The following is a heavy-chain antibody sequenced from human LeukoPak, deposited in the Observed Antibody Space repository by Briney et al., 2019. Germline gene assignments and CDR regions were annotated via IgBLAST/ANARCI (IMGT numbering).Heavy chain of an antibody. J-gene: IGHJ5*02. CDR2: TSSSRSYI. CDR1: GFTLCRYR. D-gene: IGHD3-22*01. Sequence: PGGCLRLSCAASGFTLCRYRMNWGRQTPGKGGEWVSSTSSSRSYIYYAESVKGRFTISRDNAKNSLYLQMNSLRAEDTAVYYCARDHYYDSSGYYPWGQGTLVTVSS. CDR3: ARDHYYDSSGYYP. V-gene: IGHV3-21*01.